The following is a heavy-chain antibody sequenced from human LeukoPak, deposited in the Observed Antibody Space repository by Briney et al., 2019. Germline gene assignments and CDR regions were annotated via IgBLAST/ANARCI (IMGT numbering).Heavy chain of an antibody. J-gene: IGHJ4*02. CDR2: IYTSGST. D-gene: IGHD6-13*01. CDR3: ARGISSSWYPYFDY. CDR1: GDSISSYY. Sequence: SETRSLTCTVSGDSISSYYWSWIRQPAGKGREWIGRIYTSGSTNYNPSLKSRVTMSVDTSKNQFSLNLNSVAAADTAVYYCARGISSSWYPYFDYWGQGTLVTVSS. V-gene: IGHV4-4*07.